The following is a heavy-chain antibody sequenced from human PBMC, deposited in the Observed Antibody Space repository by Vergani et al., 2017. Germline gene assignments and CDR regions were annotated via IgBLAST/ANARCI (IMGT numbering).Heavy chain of an antibody. Sequence: EVQLLESGGGSAQPGESLRLSCVASGFTFTAHGLNWVRQAPGKGLEWVSGISGSGGSTYYADSVKGRFTISRDNSKNTLYLQMNSLRAEDTAVYYCAKDSVWFDPWGQGTLVTVSS. D-gene: IGHD3-10*01. CDR3: AKDSVWFDP. CDR1: GFTFTAHG. J-gene: IGHJ5*02. V-gene: IGHV3-23*01. CDR2: ISGSGGST.